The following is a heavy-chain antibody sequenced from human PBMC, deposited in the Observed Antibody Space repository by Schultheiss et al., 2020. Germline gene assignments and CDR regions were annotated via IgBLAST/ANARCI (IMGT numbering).Heavy chain of an antibody. V-gene: IGHV3-11*01. CDR2: ISSSGSTI. D-gene: IGHD3-10*01. Sequence: GESLKISCAASGFTFSDYYMSWIRQAPGKGLEWVSYISSSGSTIYYADSVKGRFTISRDNAKNSLYLQMNSLRAEDTAVYYCARAFGELRYYGMDVWGQGTTVTVSS. CDR1: GFTFSDYY. CDR3: ARAFGELRYYGMDV. J-gene: IGHJ6*02.